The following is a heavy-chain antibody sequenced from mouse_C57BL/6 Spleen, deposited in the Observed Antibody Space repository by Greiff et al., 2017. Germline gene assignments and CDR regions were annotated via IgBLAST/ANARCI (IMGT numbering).Heavy chain of an antibody. CDR3: ERGDTSVVAHWYFDV. J-gene: IGHJ1*03. CDR2: IHPSDSEI. D-gene: IGHD1-1*01. Sequence: VQLQQSGAELVRPGSSVKLSCKASGYTFTSYWMDWVKQRPGQGLEWIGYIHPSDSEINYNQKVKDKATLTVDKSYSTAYMLLSSLTSGDAAVXYCERGDTSVVAHWYFDVWGTGTTVTVSS. CDR1: GYTFTSYW. V-gene: IGHV1-61*01.